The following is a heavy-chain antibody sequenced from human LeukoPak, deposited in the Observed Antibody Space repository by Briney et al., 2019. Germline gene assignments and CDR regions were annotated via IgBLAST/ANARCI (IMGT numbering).Heavy chain of an antibody. CDR1: GGSISSGGYY. J-gene: IGHJ6*02. Sequence: SETLSPTCTVSGGSISSGGYYWSWIRQHPGKGLEWIGYIYYSGSTYYNPSLKSRVTISVDTSKNQFSLKLSSVTAADTAVYYCARAKCSSTSCYGPYYYYGMDVWGQGTTVTVSS. D-gene: IGHD2-2*01. CDR2: IYYSGST. CDR3: ARAKCSSTSCYGPYYYYGMDV. V-gene: IGHV4-31*03.